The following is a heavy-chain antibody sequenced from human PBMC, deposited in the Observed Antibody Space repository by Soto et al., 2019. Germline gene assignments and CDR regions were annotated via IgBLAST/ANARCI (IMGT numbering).Heavy chain of an antibody. V-gene: IGHV4-34*01. J-gene: IGHJ6*02. CDR3: ARVMATRGSLPYYYYGMDV. CDR2: INHSGST. D-gene: IGHD5-12*01. Sequence: QEQLQQWGAGLLKPSETLSLTCAVYGGSFSGYYWSWIGQPPGKGLEWIGEINHSGSTNYNPSLKSRVTISVDTSKNQFSLKLSSVTAADTAVYYCARVMATRGSLPYYYYGMDVWGQGTTVTVSS. CDR1: GGSFSGYY.